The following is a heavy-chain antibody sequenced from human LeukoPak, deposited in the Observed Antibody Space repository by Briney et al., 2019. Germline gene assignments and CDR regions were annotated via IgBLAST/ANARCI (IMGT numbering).Heavy chain of an antibody. V-gene: IGHV4-4*07. Sequence: SETLSLTCTVSGGSISSYYWSWIRQPAGKGLEWIGRIYTSGSTNYNPSLKSRVTMSVDTSKNQFSLKLSSVTAADTAVYYCAILTYYYDSSGYYPVDWGQGTLVTVSS. J-gene: IGHJ4*02. D-gene: IGHD3-22*01. CDR1: GGSISSYY. CDR3: AILTYYYDSSGYYPVD. CDR2: IYTSGST.